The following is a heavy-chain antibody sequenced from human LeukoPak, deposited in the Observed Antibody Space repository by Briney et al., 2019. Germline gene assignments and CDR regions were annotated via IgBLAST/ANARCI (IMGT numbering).Heavy chain of an antibody. CDR3: ARFFEAAAGFSYYFDY. CDR2: INPNSGGT. CDR1: RYTFTGYY. V-gene: IGHV1-2*02. D-gene: IGHD6-13*01. Sequence: ASVKVSCKASRYTFTGYYMHWVRQAPGQGLEWMGWINPNSGGTNYAQKFQGRVTMTRDTSISTAYMELSRLRSDDTAVYYCARFFEAAAGFSYYFDYWGQGTLVTVSS. J-gene: IGHJ4*02.